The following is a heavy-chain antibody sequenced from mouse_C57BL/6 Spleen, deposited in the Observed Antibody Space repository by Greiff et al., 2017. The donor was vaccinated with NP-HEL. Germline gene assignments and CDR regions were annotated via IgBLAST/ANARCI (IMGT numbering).Heavy chain of an antibody. CDR2: IYPGSGST. J-gene: IGHJ2*01. V-gene: IGHV1-55*01. CDR3: ARTYGNYLHYFDY. CDR1: GYTFTSYW. Sequence: QVQLQQPGAELVKPGASVKMSCKASGYTFTSYWITWVKQRPGQGLEWIGDIYPGSGSTNYNEEVKSKATLTVDTSSSTAYMQLSSLTSEDSAVYYCARTYGNYLHYFDYWGQGTTLTVSS. D-gene: IGHD2-1*01.